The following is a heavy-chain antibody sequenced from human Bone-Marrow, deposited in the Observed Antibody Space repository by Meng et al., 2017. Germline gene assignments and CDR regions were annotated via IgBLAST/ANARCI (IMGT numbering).Heavy chain of an antibody. V-gene: IGHV3-64*02. D-gene: IGHD6-19*01. CDR2: ISSNGGST. J-gene: IGHJ4*02. CDR3: ARGVWSSGWYGVDY. CDR1: GFTFSSYA. Sequence: GESLKISCAASGFTFSSYAMHWVRQAPGKGLEYVSAISSNGGSTYYADSVKGRFTISRDNSKNTLYLQMGSLRAEDTAVYYCARGVWSSGWYGVDYWGQGTLVTVSS.